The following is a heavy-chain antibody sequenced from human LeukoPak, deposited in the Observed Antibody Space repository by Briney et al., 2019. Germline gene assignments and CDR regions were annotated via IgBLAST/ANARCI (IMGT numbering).Heavy chain of an antibody. Sequence: PGRSLRLSCAASGFTFSSYGMHWVRQAPGKGLEWVAVIWYGGSNKYYADSVKGRFTISRDNSKNTLYLQMNSLRAEDTAVYYCAKDFKVYGSGSYYNWFDPWGQGTLVTVSS. V-gene: IGHV3-30*18. D-gene: IGHD3-10*01. CDR2: IWYGGSNK. CDR3: AKDFKVYGSGSYYNWFDP. CDR1: GFTFSSYG. J-gene: IGHJ5*02.